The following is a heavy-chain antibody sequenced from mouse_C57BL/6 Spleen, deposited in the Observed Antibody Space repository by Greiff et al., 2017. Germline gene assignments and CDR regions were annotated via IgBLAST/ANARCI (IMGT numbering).Heavy chain of an antibody. CDR3: AREGSSYVMDY. CDR1: GYSITSGYY. J-gene: IGHJ4*01. CDR2: ISYDGSN. Sequence: EVKLMESGPGLVKPSQSLSLTCSVTGYSITSGYYWNWIRQFPGNKLEWMGYISYDGSNNYNPSLKNRISITRDTSKNQFFLKLNSVTTEDTATYYCAREGSSYVMDYWGQGTSVTVSS. D-gene: IGHD1-1*01. V-gene: IGHV3-6*01.